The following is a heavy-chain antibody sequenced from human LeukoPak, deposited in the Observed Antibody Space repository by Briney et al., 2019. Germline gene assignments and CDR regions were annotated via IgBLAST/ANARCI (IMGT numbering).Heavy chain of an antibody. J-gene: IGHJ3*02. Sequence: GGSLRLSCAASGFTFSNYWMHWVRQAPGKGLVWVSRINSDGSATNYADSVRGRFTISRDNAKNTLYLQMNSLRAEDTAVYYCARDSQVRYDLDAFDIWGQGTMVTVSS. CDR2: INSDGSAT. D-gene: IGHD2-2*01. CDR1: GFTFSNYW. V-gene: IGHV3-74*01. CDR3: ARDSQVRYDLDAFDI.